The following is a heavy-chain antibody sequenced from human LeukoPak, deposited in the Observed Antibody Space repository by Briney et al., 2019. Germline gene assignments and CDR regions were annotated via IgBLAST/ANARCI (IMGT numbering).Heavy chain of an antibody. CDR3: ARHSGPYASSWFDY. CDR1: GGSISSSSFY. CDR2: IYYSGST. Sequence: SETLSLICTVSGGSISSSSFYWGWIRQPPGKGLEWIGSIYYSGSTSYNPSLKSRVTISVDTSKNQFSLKLSSVTAADTAVYYCARHSGPYASSWFDYWGQGTLVTVSS. D-gene: IGHD6-13*01. J-gene: IGHJ4*02. V-gene: IGHV4-39*01.